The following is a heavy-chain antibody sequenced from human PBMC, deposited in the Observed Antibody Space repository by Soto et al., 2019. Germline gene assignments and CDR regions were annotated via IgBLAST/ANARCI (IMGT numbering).Heavy chain of an antibody. Sequence: AASVKVSCKASGGTFSSYAISWVRQAPGQGLEWMGGIIPIFGTANYAQKFQGRVTITADESTSTAYMELSSLRSEDTAVYYCARAGSNDFWSGYYIVTFDYWGQGTLVTVSS. CDR3: ARAGSNDFWSGYYIVTFDY. J-gene: IGHJ4*02. CDR2: IIPIFGTA. CDR1: GGTFSSYA. V-gene: IGHV1-69*13. D-gene: IGHD3-3*01.